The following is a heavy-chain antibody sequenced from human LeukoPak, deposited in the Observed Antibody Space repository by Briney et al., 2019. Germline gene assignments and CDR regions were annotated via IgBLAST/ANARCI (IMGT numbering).Heavy chain of an antibody. CDR1: GGSVSSGSYY. V-gene: IGHV4-61*01. D-gene: IGHD6-19*01. J-gene: IGHJ3*02. Sequence: SETLSLTCTVSGGSVSSGSYYWSWIRQPPGKGLEWIGYIYYSGSTNYNPSLKSRVTISVDTSKNQFSLKLSSVTAADTAVYYCARDSGSRGPGAFDIWGQGTTVTVS. CDR3: ARDSGSRGPGAFDI. CDR2: IYYSGST.